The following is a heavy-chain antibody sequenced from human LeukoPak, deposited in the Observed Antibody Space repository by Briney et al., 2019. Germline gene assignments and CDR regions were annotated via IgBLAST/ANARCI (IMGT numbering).Heavy chain of an antibody. CDR1: GGSISSYY. Sequence: PSETLSLTCTVSGGSISSYYWSWIRQPPGKGLEWIGYIYYSGSTNYNPSLKSRVTISVDTSKNQFSLKLSSVTAADTAVYYCARGEPPYSSKNNGDAFDIWGQGTMVTVSS. CDR2: IYYSGST. J-gene: IGHJ3*02. V-gene: IGHV4-59*01. D-gene: IGHD6-13*01. CDR3: ARGEPPYSSKNNGDAFDI.